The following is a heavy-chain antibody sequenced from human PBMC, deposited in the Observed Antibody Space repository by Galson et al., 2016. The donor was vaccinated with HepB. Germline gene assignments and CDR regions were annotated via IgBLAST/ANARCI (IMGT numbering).Heavy chain of an antibody. D-gene: IGHD6-19*01. Sequence: SLRLSCAASGFTITTYEMTWVRQAPGKGLEWISHISSYGSTIYYADSVKGRFTISIDNAENSLYLQMNSLRAEDTAVYYCVRVRWLEPLDYWGQGTLVTVSS. CDR2: ISSYGSTI. CDR3: VRVRWLEPLDY. V-gene: IGHV3-48*03. J-gene: IGHJ4*02. CDR1: GFTITTYE.